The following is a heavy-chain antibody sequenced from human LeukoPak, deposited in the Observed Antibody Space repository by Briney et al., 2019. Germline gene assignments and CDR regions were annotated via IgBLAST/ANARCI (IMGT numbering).Heavy chain of an antibody. V-gene: IGHV3-21*01. CDR2: ISSTTNYI. J-gene: IGHJ4*02. CDR1: GFTFGDYA. CDR3: ARDAKGYCSDGVCAD. Sequence: GGSLRLSCTAFGFTFGDYAVSWFRQAPGKGLEWVSSISSTTNYIYYYADSVRCRFTISRDNAKNSLYLQMNSLRAEDTAVYYCARDAKGYCSDGVCADWGQGTLVTVSS. D-gene: IGHD2-8*01.